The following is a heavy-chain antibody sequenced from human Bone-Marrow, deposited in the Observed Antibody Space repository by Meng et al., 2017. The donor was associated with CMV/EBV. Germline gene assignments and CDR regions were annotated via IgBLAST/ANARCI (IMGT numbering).Heavy chain of an antibody. J-gene: IGHJ4*02. CDR1: GFTFSDYY. CDR3: ASRAHYYGSGSYKDY. CDR2: INKDGSAE. D-gene: IGHD3-10*01. Sequence: GESLKISCAASGFTFSDYYMTWVRQAPGKGLEWVANINKDGSAEYYDYSVKGRFTISRDNAKNSLYLQMNSLRAEDTAVYYCASRAHYYGSGSYKDYWGQGTLVTVSS. V-gene: IGHV3-7*01.